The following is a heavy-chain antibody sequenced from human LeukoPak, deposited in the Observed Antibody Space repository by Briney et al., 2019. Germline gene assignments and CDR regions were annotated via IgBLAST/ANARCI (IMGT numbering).Heavy chain of an antibody. Sequence: ASVKVSCKASGYTFSSYDVNWVRQAPGQGLEWMGWVNPNSGNTGYAQKFQGRVTMTSNTSISTAHMELSSLRSEDTAVYYCARGVQLGYCTSTSCNIWFDPWGQGTLVTVSS. J-gene: IGHJ5*02. D-gene: IGHD2-2*02. CDR3: ARGVQLGYCTSTSCNIWFDP. CDR1: GYTFSSYD. V-gene: IGHV1-8*01. CDR2: VNPNSGNT.